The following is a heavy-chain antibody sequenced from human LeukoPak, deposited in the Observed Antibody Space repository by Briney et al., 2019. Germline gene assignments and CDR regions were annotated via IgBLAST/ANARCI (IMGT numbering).Heavy chain of an antibody. J-gene: IGHJ4*02. V-gene: IGHV1-46*01. CDR3: ARDSVYYDSSGYPDY. CDR2: INPSGGST. D-gene: IGHD3-22*01. Sequence: ASVKVSCKASGYTFTSYYMHWVRQAPGQGLEWMGIINPSGGSTSYAQKFQGRVTMTRDTSTSTVYMELSSLRSEDTAVYYCARDSVYYDSSGYPDYWGQGTLVTVSS. CDR1: GYTFTSYY.